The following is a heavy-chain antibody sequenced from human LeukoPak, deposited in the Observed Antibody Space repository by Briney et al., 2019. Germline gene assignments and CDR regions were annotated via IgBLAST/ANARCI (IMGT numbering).Heavy chain of an antibody. Sequence: SETLSLTCTVSGGXISSSSYYWGWIRQPPGKGPEYIGSIYYNGGTSYNPSLKSRVTISVDTSKNRLSLTLTSVTAADTAVYYCSRESGAFSPFGYWGQGTLVTVSS. D-gene: IGHD1-26*01. CDR1: GGXISSSSYY. J-gene: IGHJ4*02. CDR3: SRESGAFSPFGY. CDR2: IYYNGGT. V-gene: IGHV4-39*07.